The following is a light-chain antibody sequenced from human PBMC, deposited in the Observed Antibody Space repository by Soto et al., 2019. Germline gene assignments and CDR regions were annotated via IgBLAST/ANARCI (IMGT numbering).Light chain of an antibody. V-gene: IGKV3-20*01. CDR3: QQYGSSGT. CDR1: QSVSTN. CDR2: GAS. J-gene: IGKJ1*01. Sequence: EIVLRQSPATLSVSLGERATLSCRASQSVSTNLAWYQQKPGQAPRLLIYGASNRATGIPDRFSGSGSGTDFTLTISRLEPEDFAVYYCQQYGSSGTFGQGTKVDIK.